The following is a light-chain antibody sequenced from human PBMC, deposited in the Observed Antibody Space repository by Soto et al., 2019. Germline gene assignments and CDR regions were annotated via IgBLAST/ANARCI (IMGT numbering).Light chain of an antibody. V-gene: IGLV2-14*03. Sequence: QSVLAQPSSVSGSPGQSITISCTGNSNDVGGYNYVSWYQHHPGKAPKLMIYDVSNRPSGVSNRFSGSKSGNTASLTISGLQPEDEADYYCCSYTTSNTRQIVFGTGTKVTVL. CDR3: CSYTTSNTRQIV. J-gene: IGLJ1*01. CDR1: SNDVGGYNY. CDR2: DVS.